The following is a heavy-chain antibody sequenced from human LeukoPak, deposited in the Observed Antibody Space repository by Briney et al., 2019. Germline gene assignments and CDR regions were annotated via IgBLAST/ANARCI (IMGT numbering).Heavy chain of an antibody. J-gene: IGHJ6*03. CDR2: INPNSGGT. CDR3: ARGAPVYDSSGYYLYYYYYMDV. V-gene: IGHV1-2*02. CDR1: GYTFTGYY. Sequence: GASVKVSCKASGYTFTGYYMHWVRQAPGQGLEWMGWINPNSGGTNYAQKFQGRVTMTRDTSISTAYMELSRLRSDDTAVYYCARGAPVYDSSGYYLYYYYYMDVWGKGTTVTVSS. D-gene: IGHD3-22*01.